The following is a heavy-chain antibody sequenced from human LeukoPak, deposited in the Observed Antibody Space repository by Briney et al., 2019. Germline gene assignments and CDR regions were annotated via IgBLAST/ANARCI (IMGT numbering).Heavy chain of an antibody. CDR3: VRGGRGLDY. CDR2: INPSVGST. J-gene: IGHJ4*02. Sequence: ASVKASCKASGYTFTSYNMHWVRQAPGQGLEWMGIINPSVGSTSYAQKFQGRVTMTRDTSTSTVYMELSSLRSDDTAVYYCVRGGRGLDYWSQGTLFTVSS. V-gene: IGHV1-46*01. D-gene: IGHD3-10*01. CDR1: GYTFTSYN.